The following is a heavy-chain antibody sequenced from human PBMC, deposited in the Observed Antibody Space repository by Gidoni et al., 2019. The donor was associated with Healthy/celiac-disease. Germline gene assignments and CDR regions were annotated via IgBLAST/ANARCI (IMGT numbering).Heavy chain of an antibody. CDR1: GGPFSSYA. Sequence: QVQLVQSGAEVKKPGSSVKVSCKSSGGPFSSYAISWVRQAPGQGLEWMGGIIPIFGTANYAQKFQGRVTITADESTSTAYMELSSLRSEDTAVYYCASGYIAARLRLSAFDIWGQGTMVTVSS. V-gene: IGHV1-69*01. CDR3: ASGYIAARLRLSAFDI. CDR2: IIPIFGTA. J-gene: IGHJ3*02. D-gene: IGHD6-6*01.